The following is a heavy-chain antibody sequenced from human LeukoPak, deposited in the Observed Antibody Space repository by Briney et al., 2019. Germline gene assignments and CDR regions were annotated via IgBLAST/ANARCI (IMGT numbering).Heavy chain of an antibody. Sequence: PGRSLRLSCAASGFTFDDYAMHWVRQAPGKGLEWVSGISWNSGSIGYADSVKGRFTISRDNAKNSLFLQMNSLRAEDTAVYYCVRCTFVLHKRCSAFDVWGQGTMVTVSA. CDR2: ISWNSGSI. D-gene: IGHD2-8*01. CDR3: VRCTFVLHKRCSAFDV. V-gene: IGHV3-9*01. J-gene: IGHJ3*01. CDR1: GFTFDDYA.